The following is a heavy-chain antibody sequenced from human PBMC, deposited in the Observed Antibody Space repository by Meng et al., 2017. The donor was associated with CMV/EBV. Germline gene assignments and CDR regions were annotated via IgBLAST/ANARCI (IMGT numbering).Heavy chain of an antibody. CDR2: IIPIFGTA. CDR1: GCTFSSYA. J-gene: IGHJ4*02. CDR3: ARNQPSRGWSHEDY. Sequence: QVTLGQSGGELKKPGDPVKVPCKAFGCTFSSYAIRWVRQAPGQGLEWMGGIIPIFGTANYAQKFQGRVTITADESTSTAYMELSSLRSEDTAVYYCARNQPSRGWSHEDYWGQGTLVTVSS. D-gene: IGHD2-15*01. V-gene: IGHV1-69*12.